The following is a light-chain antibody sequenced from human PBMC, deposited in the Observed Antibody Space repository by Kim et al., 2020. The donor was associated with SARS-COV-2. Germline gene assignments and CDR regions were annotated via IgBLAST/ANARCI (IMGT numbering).Light chain of an antibody. CDR3: QQYNTILGT. CDR2: KAS. V-gene: IGKV1-5*03. J-gene: IGKJ1*01. CDR1: QSISSW. Sequence: ASGGDRVTITCRASQSISSWLAWYQQKPGKAPKLLIYKASSLQSGVPSRFSGSGSGTEFTLTISSLQPDDFATYHCQQYNTILGTFGQGTKVDIK.